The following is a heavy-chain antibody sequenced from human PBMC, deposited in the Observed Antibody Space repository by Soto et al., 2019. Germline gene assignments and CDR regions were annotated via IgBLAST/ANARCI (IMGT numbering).Heavy chain of an antibody. J-gene: IGHJ4*02. D-gene: IGHD5-12*01. CDR3: ANLNRNRRSGYDSKVALTGY. CDR2: ISGSGGST. V-gene: IGHV3-23*01. CDR1: GFTFSSYA. Sequence: PGGSLRLSCAASGFTFSSYATSWVRQAPGKGLEWVSAISGSGGSTYYADSVKGRFTISRDNSKNTLYLQMNSLRAEDTAVYYCANLNRNRRSGYDSKVALTGYWGQGTLVTVSS.